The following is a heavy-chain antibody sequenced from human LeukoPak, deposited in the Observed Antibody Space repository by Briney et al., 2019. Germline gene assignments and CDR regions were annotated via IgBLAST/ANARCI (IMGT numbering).Heavy chain of an antibody. V-gene: IGHV3-7*01. CDR1: GFTISSHW. CDR3: ARSNAMGV. CDR2: INQDGSER. Sequence: GGSLRLSCATSGFTISSHWMTWVRQASGKGLEWVANINQDGSERYYVDSVKGRFTISRDNAKNSLSLQMNSLRAEDTAVYYCARSNAMGVWGQGTTVTVSS. J-gene: IGHJ6*02.